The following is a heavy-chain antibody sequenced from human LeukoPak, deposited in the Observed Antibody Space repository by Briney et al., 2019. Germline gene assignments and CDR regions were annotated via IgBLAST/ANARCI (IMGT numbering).Heavy chain of an antibody. V-gene: IGHV3-7*01. D-gene: IGHD6-19*01. Sequence: GGSLRLSCAASGFTFSSYWMSWVRQAPGKGLEWVANVKQDGSEKYYVDSVKGRFTISRDNAKNSLYLQMSSLRAEDTAVYYCAREGWAGIDSDEYNWFDPWGQGTLVTVSS. J-gene: IGHJ5*02. CDR1: GFTFSSYW. CDR2: VKQDGSEK. CDR3: AREGWAGIDSDEYNWFDP.